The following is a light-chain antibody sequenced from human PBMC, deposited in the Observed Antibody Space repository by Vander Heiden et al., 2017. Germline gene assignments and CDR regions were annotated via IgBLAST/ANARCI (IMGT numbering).Light chain of an antibody. CDR1: QGHLHSDGKTY. Sequence: IVMSHTPLPLSVTPGQPASISCKSSQGHLHSDGKTYLYWHLQKPGQPPQLLIYVGSNRGSGVPDRFSGSGSGTDFTLKISRVEAEDVGVYYCMQSIQLPPTFGPGTKVDIK. J-gene: IGKJ3*01. CDR2: VGS. CDR3: MQSIQLPPT. V-gene: IGKV2D-29*01.